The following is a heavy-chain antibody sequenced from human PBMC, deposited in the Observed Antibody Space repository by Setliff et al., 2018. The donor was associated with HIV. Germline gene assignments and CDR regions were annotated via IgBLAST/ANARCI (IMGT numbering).Heavy chain of an antibody. CDR1: GASIGRRSDC. V-gene: IGHV4-39*07. CDR2: FYYSWNT. J-gene: IGHJ3*02. Sequence: PSETLSLTCTVSGASIGRRSDCWGWIRQPPGKGLEWIGSFYYSWNTYYNPSLKSRVTISVDTSKNQFSLKLSSVTAADTAVYYCARDGGLRLGELSSTPQGTFDIWGQGTMVTVSS. D-gene: IGHD3-16*02. CDR3: ARDGGLRLGELSSTPQGTFDI.